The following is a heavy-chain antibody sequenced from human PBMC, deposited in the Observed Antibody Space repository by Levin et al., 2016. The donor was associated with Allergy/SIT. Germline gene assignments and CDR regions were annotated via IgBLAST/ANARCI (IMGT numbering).Heavy chain of an antibody. J-gene: IGHJ4*02. CDR2: ISGTGSRT. V-gene: IGHV3-23*01. CDR3: AKVTGVRSGIDD. CDR1: GFTFSDYL. Sequence: GESLKISCAASGFTFSDYLMTWVRQAPGKGLEWVSTISGTGSRTYYADSVKGRFTISRDNSESTFSLQMWSLRADDTAIYYCAKVTGVRSGIDDWGQGTLVTVSS. D-gene: IGHD1-1*01.